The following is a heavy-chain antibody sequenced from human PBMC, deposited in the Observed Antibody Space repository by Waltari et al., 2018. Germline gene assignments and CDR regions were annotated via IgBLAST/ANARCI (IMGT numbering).Heavy chain of an antibody. CDR2: IYYSGST. J-gene: IGHJ4*02. V-gene: IGHV4-39*01. Sequence: QLQLQESGPGLVKPSETLSLTCTVSGGSISSSSYYWGWIRQPPGKGLGWIGSIYYSGSTYYNPSLKSRVTISVDTSKNQFSLKLSSVTAADTAVYYCARPWPSRVGYYFDYWGQGTLVTVSS. D-gene: IGHD3-10*01. CDR1: GGSISSSSYY. CDR3: ARPWPSRVGYYFDY.